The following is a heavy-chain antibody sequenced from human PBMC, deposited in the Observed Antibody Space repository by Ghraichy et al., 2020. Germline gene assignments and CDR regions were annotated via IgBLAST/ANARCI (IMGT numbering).Heavy chain of an antibody. D-gene: IGHD2-15*01. CDR3: ARVAEDGGLTSFDH. CDR1: GFTFSSYA. CDR2: IRAGGSTT. J-gene: IGHJ4*02. V-gene: IGHV3-23*01. Sequence: GGSLRLSCAASGFTFSSYAMTWVRQAPGKGLEWVSGIRAGGSTTYYRDSVKGRFTISRDNSKNTVHLQMNSLRVGDTAVYFCARVAEDGGLTSFDHWGQGTLVTVSS.